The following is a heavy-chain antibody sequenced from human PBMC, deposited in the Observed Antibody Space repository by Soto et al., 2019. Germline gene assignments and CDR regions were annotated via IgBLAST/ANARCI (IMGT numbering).Heavy chain of an antibody. D-gene: IGHD6-13*01. J-gene: IGHJ5*02. CDR2: IYTSGST. CDR3: ARDSSSWFRSQNWFAP. V-gene: IGHV4-4*07. CDR1: GGSISSYY. Sequence: RSLTCTVSGGSISSYYWSWIRQPAGKGLEWIGRIYTSGSTNYNPSLKSRVTMSVDTSKNQFSLKLSSVTAADTAVYYCARDSSSWFRSQNWFAPWGRGTIVTVSS.